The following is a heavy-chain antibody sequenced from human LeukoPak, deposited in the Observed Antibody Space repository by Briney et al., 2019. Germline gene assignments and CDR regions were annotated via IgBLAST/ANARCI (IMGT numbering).Heavy chain of an antibody. CDR2: IYTSGST. Sequence: SETLSLTCTVSGGSISSYYWSCIRQPAGKGLEWIGRIYTSGSTNYNPSLKSRVTMSVDTSKNQISLKVNSVTAADTAVYYCARESYSSSYLFDFWGQGTLVTVSS. CDR3: ARESYSSSYLFDF. J-gene: IGHJ4*02. D-gene: IGHD6-6*01. V-gene: IGHV4-4*07. CDR1: GGSISSYY.